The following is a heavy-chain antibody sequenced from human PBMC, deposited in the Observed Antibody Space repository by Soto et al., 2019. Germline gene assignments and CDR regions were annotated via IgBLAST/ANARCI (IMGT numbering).Heavy chain of an antibody. D-gene: IGHD5-18*01. J-gene: IGHJ6*02. CDR2: IKKDGGEE. Sequence: PGGSLRLSCATSGFTFRTYWMSWVRQAPGKGLEWVACIKKDGGEEYYVDSVRGRFTISRDNAKNSLYLQMNSLRAEDTAVYYCGRDPGYSYVYGPGYYYYGMDFWGQGTTVTVSS. CDR3: GRDPGYSYVYGPGYYYYGMDF. V-gene: IGHV3-7*01. CDR1: GFTFRTYW.